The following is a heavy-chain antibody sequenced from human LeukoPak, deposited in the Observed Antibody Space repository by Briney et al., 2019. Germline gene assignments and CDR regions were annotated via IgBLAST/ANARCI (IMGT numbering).Heavy chain of an antibody. J-gene: IGHJ4*02. V-gene: IGHV3-9*01. CDR2: ISWNSGSI. CDR3: ARGNSWLFDY. D-gene: IGHD6-13*01. Sequence: GGSLRLSCAASGFTFDDYAMHWVRQAPGKGLEWVSGISWNSGSIGYADSVKGRFTISRDNAKNTLYLQMNSLRAEDTAVYYCARGNSWLFDYWGQGTLVTVSS. CDR1: GFTFDDYA.